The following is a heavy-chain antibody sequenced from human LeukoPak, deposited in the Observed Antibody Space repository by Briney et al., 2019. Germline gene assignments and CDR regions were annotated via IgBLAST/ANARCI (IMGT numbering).Heavy chain of an antibody. V-gene: IGHV3-64*01. J-gene: IGHJ4*02. Sequence: PGGSLRLSCAASGFTFSSYAMHWVRQAPGKGLEYVSAISSNGGSTYYANSVKGRFTISRDNSKNTLYLQMGSLRAEDMAVYYCGRDGSRHQVSTSYWGQGTLVTVSS. CDR1: GFTFSSYA. CDR3: GRDGSRHQVSTSY. D-gene: IGHD5/OR15-5a*01. CDR2: ISSNGGST.